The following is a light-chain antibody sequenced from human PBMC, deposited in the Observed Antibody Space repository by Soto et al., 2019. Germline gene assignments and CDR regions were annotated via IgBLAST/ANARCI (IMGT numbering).Light chain of an antibody. CDR3: CSYAGSYTWV. CDR1: SSDVGGYNY. Sequence: QSALTQPRSVSGSPGQSVTISCTGTSSDVGGYNYVSWYQQHPGKAPKLMIYDVSKWPSGVPDRFSGSKSGNTASLTISGLQADDEADYYCCSYAGSYTWVFGGGTKLTVL. J-gene: IGLJ3*02. V-gene: IGLV2-11*01. CDR2: DVS.